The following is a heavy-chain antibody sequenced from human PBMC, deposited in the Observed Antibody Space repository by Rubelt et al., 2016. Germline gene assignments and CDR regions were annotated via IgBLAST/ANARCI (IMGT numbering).Heavy chain of an antibody. Sequence: QITLKESGPTLVKPTQTLTLTCTFSGFSLTTSGLGVGWSRQPPGKALAWVAPIYWDSDIRYSPSLQKRLTITKDTSENQVVLTMTDKDPVDTGTYYWARRRGYGDHLDYWGQGTLVTVSS. CDR1: GFSLTTSGLG. D-gene: IGHD4-17*01. J-gene: IGHJ4*02. CDR2: IYWDSDI. CDR3: ARRRGYGDHLDY. V-gene: IGHV2-5*02.